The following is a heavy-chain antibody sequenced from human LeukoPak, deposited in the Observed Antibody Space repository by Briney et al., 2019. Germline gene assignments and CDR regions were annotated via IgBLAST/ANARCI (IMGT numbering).Heavy chain of an antibody. V-gene: IGHV3-48*01. CDR3: ARGDYVLIDY. J-gene: IGHJ4*02. CDR1: GFTLSSYS. Sequence: GGSLRLSCAASGFTLSSYSMNWVRQAPGKGLEWVSYISSSSSTIHYADSVKGRFTISRDNAKNSLYLQMNSLRAEDTAVYYCARGDYVLIDYWGQGTLVTVSS. D-gene: IGHD4-17*01. CDR2: ISSSSSTI.